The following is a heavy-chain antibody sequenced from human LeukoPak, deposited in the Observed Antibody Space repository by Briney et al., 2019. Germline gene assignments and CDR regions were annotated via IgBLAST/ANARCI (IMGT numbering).Heavy chain of an antibody. Sequence: SETLSLTCTVSGGSISSYYWSWIRQPAGKGLEWIGRIYTSGSTNYNPSLKSRVTMSVDTSKNQFSLKLSSVTAADTAVYYCARDVRRAYYGSGSSYWFDPWAREPWSPSPQ. V-gene: IGHV4-4*07. CDR2: IYTSGST. J-gene: IGHJ5*02. D-gene: IGHD3-10*01. CDR1: GGSISSYY. CDR3: ARDVRRAYYGSGSSYWFDP.